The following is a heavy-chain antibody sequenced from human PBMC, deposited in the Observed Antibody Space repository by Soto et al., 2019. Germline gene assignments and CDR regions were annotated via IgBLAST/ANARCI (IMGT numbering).Heavy chain of an antibody. J-gene: IGHJ6*03. D-gene: IGHD3-9*01. CDR1: GGSISSYY. V-gene: IGHV4-59*08. CDR3: ARRGKYSDILTGSPYYYYYMDV. Sequence: TSETLSLTCTVSGGSISSYYWSWIRQPPGKGLEWIGYIYYSGSTNYNPSLKSRVTISVDTSKNQFSLKLSSVTAADTAVYYCARRGKYSDILTGSPYYYYYMDVWGKGTTVTVSS. CDR2: IYYSGST.